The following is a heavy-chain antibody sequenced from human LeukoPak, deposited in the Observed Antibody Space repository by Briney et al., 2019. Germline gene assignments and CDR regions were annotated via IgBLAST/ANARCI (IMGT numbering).Heavy chain of an antibody. CDR2: MNPNSGNT. CDR1: GYTFTSYD. D-gene: IGHD3-10*01. V-gene: IGHV1-8*01. J-gene: IGHJ4*02. CDR3: ARVGFRGEPIDC. Sequence: VASVKVSCKASGYTFTSYDINWVRQATGQGLEWMGWMNPNSGNTGYAQKFQGRVTMTRNTSISTAYLELSSLRSEDTAVYYCARVGFRGEPIDCWGQGTPVTVSS.